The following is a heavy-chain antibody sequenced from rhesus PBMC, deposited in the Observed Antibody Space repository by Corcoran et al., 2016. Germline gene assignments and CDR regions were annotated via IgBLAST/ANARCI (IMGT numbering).Heavy chain of an antibody. Sequence: QVQLQESGPGLVKPSETLSLTCAVSGGSISSSNWWSWIRQPPGKGLEWIGYIIVSSVSTYYNPSLKRRVTISTDTSKNQFSLKLSSVTAADTAVYSCARGLEQPWGQGVLVTVSA. V-gene: IGHV4-65*01. CDR2: IIVSSVST. CDR1: GGSISSSNW. CDR3: ARGLEQP. J-gene: IGHJ4*01. D-gene: IGHD1-20*01.